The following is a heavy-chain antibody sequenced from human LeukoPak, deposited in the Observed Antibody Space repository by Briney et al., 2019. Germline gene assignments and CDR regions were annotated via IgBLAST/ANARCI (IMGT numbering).Heavy chain of an antibody. CDR3: AKRWDSTWSYFDL. J-gene: IGHJ4*02. Sequence: GGSLRLSCAVSGFPVRTNYMSWVRQAPGKGLEWVSVIYTGSGETYYADSVKGRFTISRDNSQNTLYLQMNSLTVEDTAVYYCAKRWDSTWSYFDLWGQGTLVTVSS. CDR2: IYTGSGET. D-gene: IGHD1-26*01. CDR1: GFPVRTNY. V-gene: IGHV3-53*01.